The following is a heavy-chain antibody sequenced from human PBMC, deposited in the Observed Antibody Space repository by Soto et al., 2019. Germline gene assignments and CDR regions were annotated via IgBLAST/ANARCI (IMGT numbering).Heavy chain of an antibody. CDR3: ARETYYYDSSGYYYFDY. V-gene: IGHV4-31*03. CDR2: IYYSGST. CDR1: GGSISSGGYY. J-gene: IGHJ4*02. Sequence: QVQLQESGPGLVKPSQTLSLTCTVSGGSISSGGYYWSWIRQHPGKGLEWIGYIYYSGSTYYNPSLKSRVTISVYTSKKQFSLKLSSVTAADTAVYYCARETYYYDSSGYYYFDYWGQGTLVTVSS. D-gene: IGHD3-22*01.